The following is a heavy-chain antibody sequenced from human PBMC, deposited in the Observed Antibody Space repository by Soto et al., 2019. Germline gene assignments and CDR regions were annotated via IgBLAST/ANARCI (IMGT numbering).Heavy chain of an antibody. D-gene: IGHD2-21*02. Sequence: SETLSLTCTVSGGSIRSYYWSWIRQAPGKGLEWIGYLYNSGSTVYNPSLKSRVTISVDTSKNQFSLKLNSVTAADTAVYYCASSEKGGTDCCPFDYWGQGALVTVSS. CDR1: GGSIRSYY. V-gene: IGHV4-59*01. J-gene: IGHJ4*02. CDR3: ASSEKGGTDCCPFDY. CDR2: LYNSGST.